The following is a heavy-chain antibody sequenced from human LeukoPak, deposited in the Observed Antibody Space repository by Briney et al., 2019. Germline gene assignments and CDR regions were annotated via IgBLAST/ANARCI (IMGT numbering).Heavy chain of an antibody. V-gene: IGHV3-20*04. CDR2: INWNGGST. Sequence: GGSLRLSCAASGFTFDDYGMSWVRQAPGRGLERVSGINWNGGSTGYADSVKGRFTISRDNAKNSLYLQMNSLRAEDTALYYCARDLSITGTSGSFDPWGQGTLVTVSS. CDR1: GFTFDDYG. D-gene: IGHD1-7*01. CDR3: ARDLSITGTSGSFDP. J-gene: IGHJ5*02.